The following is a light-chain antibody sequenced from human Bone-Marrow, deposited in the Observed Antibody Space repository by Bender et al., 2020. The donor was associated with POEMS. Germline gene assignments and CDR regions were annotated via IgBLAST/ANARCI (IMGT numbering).Light chain of an antibody. CDR3: FSYAGGYNYV. CDR1: SSDVGGFDS. Sequence: QSALTQPRSVSGSPGHSVTISCTGTSSDVGGFDSVSWYQQRPGKAPKLIIYDVSMRPSGVPARFSGSKSGNTASLTISGLQVDDEADYSCFSYAGGYNYVFGTGTTVSVL. V-gene: IGLV2-11*01. J-gene: IGLJ1*01. CDR2: DVS.